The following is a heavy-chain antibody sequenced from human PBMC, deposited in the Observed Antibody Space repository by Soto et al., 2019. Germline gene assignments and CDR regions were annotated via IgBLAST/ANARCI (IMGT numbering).Heavy chain of an antibody. D-gene: IGHD3-16*01. CDR3: VRPNFGALTHFDF. Sequence: GESLKLSCKGSGYTFTDYWIGWVRQTPGKGLEWMGIIFPGDSDTRYNPSFEGQVTVSADESISTAYLQWNTLKASDTAMYYCVRPNFGALTHFDFWGQGTLVTVSS. CDR1: GYTFTDYW. J-gene: IGHJ4*02. CDR2: IFPGDSDT. V-gene: IGHV5-51*01.